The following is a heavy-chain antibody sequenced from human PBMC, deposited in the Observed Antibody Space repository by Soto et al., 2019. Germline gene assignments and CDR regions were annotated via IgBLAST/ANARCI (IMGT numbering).Heavy chain of an antibody. Sequence: ASVKVSCKASGYTFTSYGISWVRQAPGQGLEWMGWISAYNGNTNYAQKLQGRVTMTTDTSTSTAYMELRSLRSDDTAVYYCARGSDLTGTTSSVYWGQGTLVTVSS. J-gene: IGHJ4*02. V-gene: IGHV1-18*01. D-gene: IGHD1-7*01. CDR1: GYTFTSYG. CDR2: ISAYNGNT. CDR3: ARGSDLTGTTSSVY.